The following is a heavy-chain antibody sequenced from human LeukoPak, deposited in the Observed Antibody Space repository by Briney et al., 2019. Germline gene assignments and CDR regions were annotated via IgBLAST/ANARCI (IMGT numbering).Heavy chain of an antibody. V-gene: IGHV3-23*01. CDR1: GFTFSNAW. Sequence: PGGSLRLSCAASGFTFSNAWMSWVRQAPGKGLEWVSAISGSGGSTYYADSVKGRFTISRDNSKNTLYLQMNSLRAEDAAVYYCAKAPLGRCTGAICYSFDYWGQGTLVTVSS. J-gene: IGHJ4*02. CDR2: ISGSGGST. CDR3: AKAPLGRCTGAICYSFDY. D-gene: IGHD2-8*02.